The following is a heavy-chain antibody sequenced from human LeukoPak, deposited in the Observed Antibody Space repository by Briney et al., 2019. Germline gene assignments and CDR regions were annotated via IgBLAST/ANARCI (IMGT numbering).Heavy chain of an antibody. V-gene: IGHV5-10-1*01. J-gene: IGHJ4*02. D-gene: IGHD5-12*01. CDR1: GXSFTSYC. CDR3: ARRRRVDSGSDPFDY. CDR2: IDPSDSYT. Sequence: PGESLKISFKGSGXSFTSYCISWVRQMPGKGVEWMGRIDPSDSYTNYSPSFQGHVTISADKSISTAYLQWSSLKASDTAMYYCARRRRVDSGSDPFDYWGQGTLVTVSS.